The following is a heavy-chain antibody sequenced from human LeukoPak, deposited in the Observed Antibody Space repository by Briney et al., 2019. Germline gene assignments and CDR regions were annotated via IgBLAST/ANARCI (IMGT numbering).Heavy chain of an antibody. Sequence: ASVKVSCKASGYTFTNYTLNWVRQAPGQGLEWMGWINPNSGGTNYAQKFQGWVTMTRDTSISTAYMELSRLRSDDTAVYYCARDLGSGCDYWGQGTLVTVSS. CDR1: GYTFTNYT. CDR2: INPNSGGT. CDR3: ARDLGSGCDY. J-gene: IGHJ4*02. D-gene: IGHD6-19*01. V-gene: IGHV1-2*04.